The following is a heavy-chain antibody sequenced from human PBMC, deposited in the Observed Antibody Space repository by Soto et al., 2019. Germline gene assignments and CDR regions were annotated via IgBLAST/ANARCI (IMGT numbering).Heavy chain of an antibody. CDR3: ARDHHGDYSSDY. CDR2: ISAYNGNT. Sequence: QVQLVQSGAEVKKPGASVRVSCKASGYTFPSYGISWVRQAPGQGLEWMGWISAYNGNTNYAQKLQGRVTMTTDTSTSTAYMELRSLTSDDTAVYSCARDHHGDYSSDYWGQGTLVTVSS. V-gene: IGHV1-18*01. J-gene: IGHJ4*02. D-gene: IGHD2-21*02. CDR1: GYTFPSYG.